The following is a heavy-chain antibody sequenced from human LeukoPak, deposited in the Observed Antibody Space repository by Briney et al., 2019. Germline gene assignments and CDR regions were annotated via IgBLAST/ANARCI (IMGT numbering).Heavy chain of an antibody. J-gene: IGHJ4*02. V-gene: IGHV4-39*07. D-gene: IGHD3-9*01. CDR3: AREGFDWLPSPTFDY. CDR1: GGSISSSTYY. CDR2: MFHSGST. Sequence: NPSETLSLTCTVSGGSISSSTYYWGWIRQPPGKGLEWIGSMFHSGSTYYSPSLKSRVTVSLDTSKNQFSLKLTSVTAADTAVYYCAREGFDWLPSPTFDYWGQGTLVTVSS.